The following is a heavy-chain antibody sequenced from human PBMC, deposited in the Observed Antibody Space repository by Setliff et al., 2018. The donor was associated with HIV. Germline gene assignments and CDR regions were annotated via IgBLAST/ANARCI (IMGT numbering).Heavy chain of an antibody. CDR1: GYTFTAYY. CDR2: INSNHGGT. J-gene: IGHJ4*02. V-gene: IGHV1-2*02. CDR3: AREERYYGGKGALDY. D-gene: IGHD3-10*01. Sequence: ASVKVSCKTSGYTFTAYYIHWVRQAPGQGLEWMGWINSNHGGTKYAQNFQGRVTMTRDTSITTAYMELSSLISDDTAVYYCAREERYYGGKGALDYWGQGMLVTVSS.